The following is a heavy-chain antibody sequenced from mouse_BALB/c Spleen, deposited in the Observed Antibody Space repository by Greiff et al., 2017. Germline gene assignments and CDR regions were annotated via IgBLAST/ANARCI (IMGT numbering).Heavy chain of an antibody. CDR1: GFSLSRYS. J-gene: IGHJ4*01. D-gene: IGHD1-1*01. V-gene: IGHV2-6-4*01. CDR2: IWGGGST. CDR3: ASSHYYGSFYAMDY. Sequence: VKLVESGPGLVAPSQSLSITCTVSGFSLSRYSVHWVRQPPGKGLEWLGMIWGGGSTDYNSALKSRLSISKDNSKSQVFLKMNSLQTDDTAMYYCASSHYYGSFYAMDYWGQGTSVTVSS.